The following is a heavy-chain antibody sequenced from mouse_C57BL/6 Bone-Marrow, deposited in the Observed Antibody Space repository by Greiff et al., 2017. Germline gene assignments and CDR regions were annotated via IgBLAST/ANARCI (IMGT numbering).Heavy chain of an antibody. D-gene: IGHD1-1*01. Sequence: EVKLQQSGPELVKPGASVKISCKASGYTFTDYYMNWVKQSHGKSLEWIGDINPNNGGTSYNQKFKGKATLTVDKSSSTAYMELRSLTSEDSAVYYCASYYGSSLAWFAYWGRGTLVTVSA. CDR1: GYTFTDYY. CDR2: INPNNGGT. V-gene: IGHV1-26*01. J-gene: IGHJ3*01. CDR3: ASYYGSSLAWFAY.